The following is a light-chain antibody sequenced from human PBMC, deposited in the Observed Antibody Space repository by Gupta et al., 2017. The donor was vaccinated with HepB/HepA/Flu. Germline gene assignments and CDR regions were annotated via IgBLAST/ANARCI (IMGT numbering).Light chain of an antibody. CDR1: SSNIGAGYD. V-gene: IGLV1-40*01. CDR2: GNS. J-gene: IGLJ2*01. CDR3: QSYDSSLSVV. Sequence: QSVLTQPPSVSGAPGQRVTISCTGSSSNIGAGYDLHWYQQLPGTAPKLLIYGNSNRPSGVPDLFSGSKSGTSASLAITGLQAEDEADYYCQSYDSSLSVVFGGGTKLTVL.